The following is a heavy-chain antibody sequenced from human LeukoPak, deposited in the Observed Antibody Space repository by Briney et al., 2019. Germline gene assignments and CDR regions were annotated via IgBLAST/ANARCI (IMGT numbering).Heavy chain of an antibody. Sequence: GGSLRLSCAASGFTFGSYWMHWVRQAPGKGLVWVSRINTDGSSTNYADSVKGRFTISRDNAKNTLYLQMNSLRAEDTAVYYCARAGDSSGYYDYWGQGTLVTVSS. V-gene: IGHV3-74*01. D-gene: IGHD3-22*01. J-gene: IGHJ4*02. CDR1: GFTFGSYW. CDR3: ARAGDSSGYYDY. CDR2: INTDGSST.